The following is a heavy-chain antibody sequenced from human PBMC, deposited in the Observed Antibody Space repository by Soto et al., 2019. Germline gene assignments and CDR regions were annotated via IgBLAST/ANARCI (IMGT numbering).Heavy chain of an antibody. CDR1: RYTFTTCD. Sequence: ASVEVSCKASRYTFTTCDINWVRQDPGQGLEWMGWMNPYTGKAGYAQKFQGRVTMTRDNSISTAYMELSSLRSDDTAVYYCARRKERSGPNYFDYWGQGTLVTVSS. V-gene: IGHV1-8*02. D-gene: IGHD6-25*01. J-gene: IGHJ4*02. CDR3: ARRKERSGPNYFDY. CDR2: MNPYTGKA.